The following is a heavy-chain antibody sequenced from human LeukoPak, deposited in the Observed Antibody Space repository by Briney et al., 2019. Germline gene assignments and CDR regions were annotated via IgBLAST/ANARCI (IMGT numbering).Heavy chain of an antibody. CDR3: AREAHGSDWFDP. Sequence: PSGTLSLTCAVSGGSISSSNWWSWVRQPPGKGLEWIGEIYHSGSTNYNPSLKSRVTISVDTSKNQFSLKLSSVTAADTAVYYCAREAHGSDWFDPWGQGTLVTVSS. CDR2: IYHSGST. J-gene: IGHJ5*02. CDR1: GGSISSSNW. V-gene: IGHV4-4*02.